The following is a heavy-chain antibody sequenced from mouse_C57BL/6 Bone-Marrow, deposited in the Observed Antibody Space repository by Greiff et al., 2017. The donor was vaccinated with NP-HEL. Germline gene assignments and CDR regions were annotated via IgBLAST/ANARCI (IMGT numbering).Heavy chain of an antibody. D-gene: IGHD1-1*01. J-gene: IGHJ2*01. CDR2: ISDGGSYT. V-gene: IGHV5-4*01. Sequence: EVQLVESGGGLVKPGGSLKLSCAASGFTFSSYAMSWVRQTPEKRLEWVATISDGGSYTYYPDNVKGRFTISRDNAKNNLYLQMSHLKSEDTAMYYCARGRTTVVDHFDYWGQGTTLTVSS. CDR1: GFTFSSYA. CDR3: ARGRTTVVDHFDY.